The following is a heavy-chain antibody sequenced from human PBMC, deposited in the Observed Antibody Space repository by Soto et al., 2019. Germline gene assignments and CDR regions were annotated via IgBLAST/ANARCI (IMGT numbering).Heavy chain of an antibody. J-gene: IGHJ6*02. D-gene: IGHD3-16*01. CDR3: ARGRYETPHGTPYYYGMDV. V-gene: IGHV1-69*02. CDR1: GGTFSSYT. CDR2: IIPILGIA. Sequence: QVQLVQSGAEVKKPGSSVKVSCKASGGTFSSYTISWVRQAPGQGLEWMGRIIPILGIANYAQKFQGRVTITADKSTSTAYMELSSLRSEDTAVYYCARGRYETPHGTPYYYGMDVWGQGTTVTVSS.